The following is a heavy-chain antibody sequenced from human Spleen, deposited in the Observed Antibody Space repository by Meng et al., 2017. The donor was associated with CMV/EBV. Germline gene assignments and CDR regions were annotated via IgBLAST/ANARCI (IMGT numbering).Heavy chain of an antibody. CDR1: GFTFSSYW. D-gene: IGHD4-23*01. CDR2: INSAGSDT. V-gene: IGHV3-74*01. J-gene: IGHJ6*02. CDR3: ARDGGGNSEYYYYYGMDV. Sequence: GGSLRLSCAASGFTFSSYWMHWVRQVPGKGLVWVSRINSAGSDTSYADSVKGRFTISRDNAKNSLYLQMNSLRAEDTAVYYCARDGGGNSEYYYYYGMDVWGQGTTVTVSS.